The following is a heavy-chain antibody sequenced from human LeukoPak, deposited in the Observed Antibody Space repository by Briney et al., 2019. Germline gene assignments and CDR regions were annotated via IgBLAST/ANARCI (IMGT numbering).Heavy chain of an antibody. CDR1: GFTFRNYW. V-gene: IGHV3-7*03. Sequence: GGSLRLSCAASGFTFRNYWMSWVRQAPGAGLEWVANIKQDGSDRNYVTSVRGRFTISRDNAESSLYLQMNSLRVEDTAVYYCVRNLAVAGTCFDSWGQGTLVTVSS. D-gene: IGHD6-19*01. CDR3: VRNLAVAGTCFDS. CDR2: IKQDGSDR. J-gene: IGHJ4*02.